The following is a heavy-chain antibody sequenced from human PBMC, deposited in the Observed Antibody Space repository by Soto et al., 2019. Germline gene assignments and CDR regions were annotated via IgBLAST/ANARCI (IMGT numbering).Heavy chain of an antibody. CDR1: GFTFSSYS. CDR3: ARDYCSGGSRYSEGPDY. V-gene: IGHV3-48*01. CDR2: ISSSSSTI. D-gene: IGHD2-15*01. Sequence: EVQLVESGGGLVQPGGSLRLSCAASGFTFSSYSMNWVRQAPGKGLEWVSYISSSSSTIYYADSVKGRFTISRDNAKNSLYLQMNSLRAEDTAVYYCARDYCSGGSRYSEGPDYWGQGTLVTVSS. J-gene: IGHJ4*02.